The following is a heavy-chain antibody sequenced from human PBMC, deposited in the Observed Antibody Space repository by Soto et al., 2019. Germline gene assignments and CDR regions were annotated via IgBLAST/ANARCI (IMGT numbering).Heavy chain of an antibody. V-gene: IGHV1-18*01. Sequence: QVQLVQSGAEVKKPGASVKVSCKASGYTFTNYGITWVRQAPGQGLEWMGWISGYNGNTNYAQKLQGRVTMTKDTPTSASYMELRSLRSDDTAVYYCANRGFYDFCSGSDLDAFEIWGQGTMVTVSS. D-gene: IGHD3-3*01. CDR3: ANRGFYDFCSGSDLDAFEI. CDR1: GYTFTNYG. J-gene: IGHJ3*02. CDR2: ISGYNGNT.